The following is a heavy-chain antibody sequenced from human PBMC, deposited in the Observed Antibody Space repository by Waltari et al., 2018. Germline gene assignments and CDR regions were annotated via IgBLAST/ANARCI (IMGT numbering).Heavy chain of an antibody. D-gene: IGHD6-13*01. CDR3: ASIRAAAGLFDY. CDR1: GGSFSGYY. J-gene: IGHJ4*02. CDR2: INHSGST. V-gene: IGHV4-34*01. Sequence: QVQLQQWGAGLLKPSETLSLTCAVYGGSFSGYYWSWIRQPPGKGLEWIGEINHSGSTNYNPSLKSRVTRAVDTSKNQFSLKLSSVTAADTAVYYWASIRAAAGLFDYWGQGTLVTVSS.